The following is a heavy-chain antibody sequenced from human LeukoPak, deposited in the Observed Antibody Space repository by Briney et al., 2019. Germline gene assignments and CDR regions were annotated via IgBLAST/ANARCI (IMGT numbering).Heavy chain of an antibody. CDR1: GFTFSGYW. CDR2: INSDGSST. Sequence: GGSLRLSCEASGFTFSGYWMHWVRQAPGKGLVWVSRINSDGSSTTYADSVKGRFTISRDNAKNTLYLQMNSLRAEDTAVYYCARDAPGYLYTQVDQWGQGTLVTVSS. J-gene: IGHJ4*02. CDR3: ARDAPGYLYTQVDQ. D-gene: IGHD6-13*01. V-gene: IGHV3-74*03.